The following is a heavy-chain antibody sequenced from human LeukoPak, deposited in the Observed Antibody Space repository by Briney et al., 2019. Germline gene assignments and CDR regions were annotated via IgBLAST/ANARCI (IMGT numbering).Heavy chain of an antibody. Sequence: SETLSLTCAVSGGSINSDGYSWSWIRQPPGRGLEWIGYIYHSGSTYYNPSLKSRVTISVDRSKNQFSLKLSSVTAADTAVYYCARDQCYYDSSGYRGCWFDPWGQGTLVTVSS. CDR3: ARDQCYYDSSGYRGCWFDP. CDR1: GGSINSDGYS. J-gene: IGHJ5*02. V-gene: IGHV4-30-2*01. D-gene: IGHD3-22*01. CDR2: IYHSGST.